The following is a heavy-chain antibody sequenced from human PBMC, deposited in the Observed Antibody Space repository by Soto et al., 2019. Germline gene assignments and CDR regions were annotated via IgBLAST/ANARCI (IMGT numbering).Heavy chain of an antibody. D-gene: IGHD5-18*01. CDR1: GFTFSSYA. CDR2: ISYDGSNK. J-gene: IGHJ4*02. Sequence: ESGGGVVQPGRSLRLSRAASGFTFSSYAMHWVRQAPGKGLEWVAVISYDGSNKYYADSVKGRFTISRDNSRNTLYLQMNSLRAEDTAVYYCARSLGYSYEFDYWGQGTLVTVSS. CDR3: ARSLGYSYEFDY. V-gene: IGHV3-30-3*01.